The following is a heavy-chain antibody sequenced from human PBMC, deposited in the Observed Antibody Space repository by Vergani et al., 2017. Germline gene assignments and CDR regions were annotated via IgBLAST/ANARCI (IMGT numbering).Heavy chain of an antibody. CDR3: ARAQADYYYDSSGYYLGWYFDL. V-gene: IGHV3-11*04. Sequence: QVQLVESGGGLVKPGGSLRLSCAASGFTFSDYYMSWIRQAPGKGLEWVSYISSSGSTIYYADSVKGRFTISRDNAKNSLYLQMNSLRAEDTAVYYCARAQADYYYDSSGYYLGWYFDLWGRGTLVTVSS. CDR1: GFTFSDYY. J-gene: IGHJ2*01. CDR2: ISSSGSTI. D-gene: IGHD3-22*01.